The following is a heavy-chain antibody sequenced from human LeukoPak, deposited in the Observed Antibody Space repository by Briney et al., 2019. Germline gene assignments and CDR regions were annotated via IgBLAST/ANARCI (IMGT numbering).Heavy chain of an antibody. CDR3: ARDPRNVGLAP. CDR1: GFSLSGYW. D-gene: IGHD2-15*01. Sequence: GGSLRLSCVASGFSLSGYWMYWVRQAPGKGLMYISRNNGDGSTTNYADVVKGRFTMSRDNVKNTLYLQMNSLKVEDTAVYYCARDPRNVGLAPWGQGTLVTVSS. CDR2: NNGDGSTT. J-gene: IGHJ5*02. V-gene: IGHV3-74*01.